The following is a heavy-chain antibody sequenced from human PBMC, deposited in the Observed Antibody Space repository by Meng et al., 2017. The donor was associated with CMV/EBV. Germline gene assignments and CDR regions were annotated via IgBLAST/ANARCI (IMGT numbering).Heavy chain of an antibody. CDR2: IYWNDDK. Sequence: STSGVGVGWIRQPPGKALEWLALIYWNDDKRYSPSLKSRLTITKDTSKNQVVLTMTNMDPVDTATYYCAHSLGYYDFWSGYLYYFDYWGQGTLVTVLL. CDR1: STSGVG. D-gene: IGHD3-3*01. V-gene: IGHV2-5*01. J-gene: IGHJ4*02. CDR3: AHSLGYYDFWSGYLYYFDY.